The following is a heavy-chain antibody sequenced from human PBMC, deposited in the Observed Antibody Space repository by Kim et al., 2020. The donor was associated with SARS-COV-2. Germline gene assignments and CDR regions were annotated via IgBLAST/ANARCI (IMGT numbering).Heavy chain of an antibody. Sequence: SETLSLTCTVSGGSISSYYWSWIRQPPGKGLEWIGYIYYSGSTNYNPSLKSRVTISLDTSKNQFSLKLSSVTAADTAVYYCAREVVRGYGMDVWGQGTTGTVSS. D-gene: IGHD3-10*01. V-gene: IGHV4-59*01. CDR3: AREVVRGYGMDV. CDR1: GGSISSYY. J-gene: IGHJ6*02. CDR2: IYYSGST.